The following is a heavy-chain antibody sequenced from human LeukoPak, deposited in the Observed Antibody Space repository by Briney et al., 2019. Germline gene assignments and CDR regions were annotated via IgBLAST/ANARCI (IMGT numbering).Heavy chain of an antibody. CDR1: GFTFSSYE. CDR2: ISSSGSTI. D-gene: IGHD1-1*01. V-gene: IGHV3-48*03. CDR3: AKSSGTTYY. J-gene: IGHJ4*02. Sequence: PGGSLRLSCAASGFTFSSYEMNWVRQAPGKGLEWVSYISSSGSTIYYADSVKDRFTISRDNAKNSLYLQMNSLRAEDTAVYYCAKSSGTTYYWGQGTLVTVSS.